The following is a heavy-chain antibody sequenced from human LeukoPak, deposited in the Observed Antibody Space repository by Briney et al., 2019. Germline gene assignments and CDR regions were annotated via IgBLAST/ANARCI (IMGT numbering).Heavy chain of an antibody. V-gene: IGHV4-34*01. J-gene: IGHJ4*02. CDR3: AGAYGSGSYSQFDY. CDR2: INHSGST. Sequence: SETLSLTCAVYGESFSGYYWSWIRQPPGKGLEWIGEINHSGSTNYNPSLKSRVTISVDTSKNQFSLKLSSVTAADTAVYYCAGAYGSGSYSQFDYWGQGTLVTVSS. CDR1: GESFSGYY. D-gene: IGHD3-10*01.